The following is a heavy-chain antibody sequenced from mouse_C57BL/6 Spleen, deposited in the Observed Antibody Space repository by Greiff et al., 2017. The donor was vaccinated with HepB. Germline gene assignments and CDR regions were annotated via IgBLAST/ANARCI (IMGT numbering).Heavy chain of an antibody. Sequence: QVQLQQPGAELVRPGTSVKLSCKASGYTFTSYWMHWVKQRPGQGLEWIGVIDPSDSYTNYNQKFKGKATLTVDTSSSTAYMQLSSLTSEDSAVYYCARGRYYGSPYYAMDYWGQGTSVTVSS. CDR3: ARGRYYGSPYYAMDY. CDR2: IDPSDSYT. V-gene: IGHV1-59*01. J-gene: IGHJ4*01. D-gene: IGHD1-1*01. CDR1: GYTFTSYW.